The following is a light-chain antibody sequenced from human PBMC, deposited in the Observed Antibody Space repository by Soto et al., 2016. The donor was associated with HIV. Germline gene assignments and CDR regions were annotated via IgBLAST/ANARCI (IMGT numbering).Light chain of an antibody. CDR2: DNT. CDR3: QVWDSSSDHVV. J-gene: IGLJ2*01. V-gene: IGLV3-21*03. Sequence: SYVLTQPPSVSVAPGKTARITCGGNNIGSKSVHWYQQKPGQAPVVVVYDNTDRPSGIPERFSGSNSGNTATLTISRVEAGDEADYYCQVWDSSSDHVVLGGGTKLTVL. CDR1: NIGSKS.